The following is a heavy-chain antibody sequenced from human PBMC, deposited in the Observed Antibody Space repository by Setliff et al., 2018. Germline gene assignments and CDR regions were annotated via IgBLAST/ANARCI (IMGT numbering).Heavy chain of an antibody. J-gene: IGHJ3*02. Sequence: SETLSLTCAVSGASFSDYYWTWIRQSPGKGLEWIGEINHSGSTNYNPSLKSRVTMSVDTSKNQFSLKMRSVTAADAALYYCARKDGDMWGQGTMVTVSS. CDR2: INHSGST. D-gene: IGHD2-15*01. CDR3: ARKDGDM. V-gene: IGHV4-34*10. CDR1: GASFSDYY.